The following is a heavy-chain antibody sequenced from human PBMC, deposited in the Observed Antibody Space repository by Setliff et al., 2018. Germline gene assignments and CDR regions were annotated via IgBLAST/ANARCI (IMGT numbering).Heavy chain of an antibody. CDR3: ARRRYYYDSSGYRWGGFYFDY. CDR1: GYTFTGYY. CDR2: INPNSGGT. J-gene: IGHJ4*02. Sequence: ASVKVSCKASGYTFTGYYMHWVRQAPGQGLEWMGWINPNSGGTNYAQKLQGWVTMTRDTSISTAYMELSRLRSDDTAVYYCARRRYYYDSSGYRWGGFYFDYWGQGTLVTVSS. V-gene: IGHV1-2*04. D-gene: IGHD3-22*01.